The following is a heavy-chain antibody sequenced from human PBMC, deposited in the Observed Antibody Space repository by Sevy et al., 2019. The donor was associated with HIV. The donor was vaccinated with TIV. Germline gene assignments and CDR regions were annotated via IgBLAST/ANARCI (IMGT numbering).Heavy chain of an antibody. CDR3: EKRRVQSGLSGGGANYGMDV. V-gene: IGHV3-23*01. CDR1: GFPFSSYA. D-gene: IGHD2-8*02. J-gene: IGHJ6*02. Sequence: GGSLRLSCAASGFPFSSYAMSWVRQAPGRGLEWVSTLIGGGRLTYDVDSVTDRFIISRDNSRNTLYLQMNSLRAEDTAIYYCEKRRVQSGLSGGGANYGMDVCGRGTTVTVSS. CDR2: LIGGGRLT.